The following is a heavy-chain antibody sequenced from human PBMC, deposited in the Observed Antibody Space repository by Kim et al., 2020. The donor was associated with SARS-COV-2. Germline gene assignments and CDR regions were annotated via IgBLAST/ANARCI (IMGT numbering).Heavy chain of an antibody. D-gene: IGHD2-21*02. CDR1: GFAFSNYA. J-gene: IGHJ4*02. Sequence: GGSLRLSCAASGFAFSNYAMSWVRQAPGKGLEWVSGMSGMSGSGATTYYADSVKGRFTVSRDNSKNTLFLQMNSLRAEDTAMSYCTNGGVGTNYPYFDYWGQGTLVTVSS. V-gene: IGHV3-23*01. CDR3: TNGGVGTNYPYFDY. CDR2: MSGMSGSGATT.